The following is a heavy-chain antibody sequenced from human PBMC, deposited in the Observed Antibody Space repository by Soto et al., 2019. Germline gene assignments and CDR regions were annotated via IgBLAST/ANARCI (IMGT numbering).Heavy chain of an antibody. CDR3: ARGSTDSYPGSRIFDF. D-gene: IGHD3-10*01. J-gene: IGHJ4*02. V-gene: IGHV3-23*01. CDR2: ISGSGGDA. CDR1: GFTFSSYA. Sequence: GGSLGLSCAASGFTFSSYAMSWVRQAPGKGLEWVSAISGSGGDAKYADSVRGRFVISRDNSKKTLYLQMTSLTAEDSAMYYCARGSTDSYPGSRIFDFWGRGTLVTVS.